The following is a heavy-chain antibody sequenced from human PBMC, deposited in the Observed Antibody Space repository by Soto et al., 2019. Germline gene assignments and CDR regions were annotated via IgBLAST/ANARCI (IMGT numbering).Heavy chain of an antibody. Sequence: QVQLVESGGGVVQPGRSLRLSCAASGFTFSSYAMHWVRQAPGKGLEWVGVIWYDGSNKFYAESVKGRFTISRDNSKNTVYRQINALRAEDTAVYYCASDFSMVIVAPGYWGQGTLVTVSS. CDR2: IWYDGSNK. J-gene: IGHJ4*02. V-gene: IGHV3-33*01. CDR3: ASDFSMVIVAPGY. CDR1: GFTFSSYA. D-gene: IGHD5-12*01.